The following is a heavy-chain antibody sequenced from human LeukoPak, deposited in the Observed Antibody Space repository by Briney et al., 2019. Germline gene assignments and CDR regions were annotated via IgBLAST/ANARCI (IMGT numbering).Heavy chain of an antibody. V-gene: IGHV4-59*08. CDR2: IYYSGST. J-gene: IGHJ5*02. Sequence: SETLSLTCTGSGGSISSHYWSWIRQPPGKGLEWIGYIYYSGSTNYNPSLKSRVTISVDTSKNQFSLKLSSVTAADTAVYYCARHVYGSGQYNWFDPWGQGTLVTVSS. CDR3: ARHVYGSGQYNWFDP. CDR1: GGSISSHY. D-gene: IGHD3-10*01.